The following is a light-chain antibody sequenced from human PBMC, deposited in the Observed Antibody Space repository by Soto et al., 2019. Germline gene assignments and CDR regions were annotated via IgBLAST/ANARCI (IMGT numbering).Light chain of an antibody. CDR2: GAS. V-gene: IGKV3-20*01. J-gene: IGKJ1*01. CDR3: KQYGSSPWT. CDR1: QSVRSNY. Sequence: ENVLTQSPGTLSLSPGERATLSCRASQSVRSNYVAWYQQKPGQAPRLLISGASSRATGIPDRFSGSGSGTDFTLTISRLEPEDFAVYYCKQYGSSPWTFGQGTKVDIK.